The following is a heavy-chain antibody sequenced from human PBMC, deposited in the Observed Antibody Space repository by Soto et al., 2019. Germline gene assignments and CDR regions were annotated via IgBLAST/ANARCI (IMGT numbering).Heavy chain of an antibody. J-gene: IGHJ6*03. V-gene: IGHV5-51*01. D-gene: IGHD1-1*01. CDR3: ARHHDLYYYYYYMDV. CDR2: IYPGDSDT. CDR1: GYSSTSYW. Sequence: GESMQVSWSGSGYSSTSYWSGWVSQMHEKGLEWMGIIYPGDSDTRYSPSFQGQVTISADKSISTAYLQWSSLKASDTAMYYFARHHDLYYYYYYMDVWGKGTTVTVSS.